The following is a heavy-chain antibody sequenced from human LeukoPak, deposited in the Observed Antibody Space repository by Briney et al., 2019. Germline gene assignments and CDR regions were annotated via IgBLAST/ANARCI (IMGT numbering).Heavy chain of an antibody. CDR2: ISSSSSTI. CDR3: ARDNRAVAFDY. J-gene: IGHJ4*02. CDR1: GFTFSSYS. V-gene: IGHV3-48*04. D-gene: IGHD6-19*01. Sequence: GGSLRLSCAASGFTFSSYSMNWVRQAPGKGLEWVSYISSSSSTIYYADSVKGRFTISRDNAKNTLYLQMNSLRAEDTAVYYCARDNRAVAFDYWGQGTLVTVSS.